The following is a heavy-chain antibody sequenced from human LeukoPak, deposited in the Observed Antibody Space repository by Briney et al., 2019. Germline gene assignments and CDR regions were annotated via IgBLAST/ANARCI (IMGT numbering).Heavy chain of an antibody. CDR1: GFTFSSYD. J-gene: IGHJ6*02. V-gene: IGHV3-30*02. CDR2: IRYDGSNK. Sequence: PGGSLRLSCAASGFTFSSYDMHWVRQAPGKGLEWVAFIRYDGSNKYYADSVKGRFTISRDNSKNTLFLQMNSLRAEDTAVYYCAKVPTTVTFYYYYYGMDVWGQGTTVTVSS. CDR3: AKVPTTVTFYYYYYGMDV. D-gene: IGHD4-17*01.